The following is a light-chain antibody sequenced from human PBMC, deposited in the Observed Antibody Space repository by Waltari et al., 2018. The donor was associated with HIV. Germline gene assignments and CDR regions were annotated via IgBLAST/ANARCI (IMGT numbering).Light chain of an antibody. J-gene: IGLJ3*02. CDR2: SGN. V-gene: IGLV1-44*01. CDR1: SSNIGSHS. Sequence: QPVLTQPPSASGTPGQGVIISCSGSSSNIGSHSVKWYQQLPGTAPKLLIHSGNQRPSGVPDRFSGSTSGTSASLAISGLQSDDEADYYCASWDDSLVEVFGGGTKLTVL. CDR3: ASWDDSLVEV.